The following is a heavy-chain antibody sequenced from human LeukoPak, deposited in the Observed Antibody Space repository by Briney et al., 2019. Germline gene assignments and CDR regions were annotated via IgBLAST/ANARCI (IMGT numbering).Heavy chain of an antibody. CDR3: AKDQGYCSGGSCYSGDY. J-gene: IGHJ4*02. D-gene: IGHD2-15*01. Sequence: GGSLRLSCAASGLTFSSYAMSWVRQAPGKGLEWVSAISGSGGSTYYADSVKGRFTISRDNSKNTLYLQMNSLRAEDTAVYYCAKDQGYCSGGSCYSGDYWGQGTLVTVSS. CDR2: ISGSGGST. V-gene: IGHV3-23*01. CDR1: GLTFSSYA.